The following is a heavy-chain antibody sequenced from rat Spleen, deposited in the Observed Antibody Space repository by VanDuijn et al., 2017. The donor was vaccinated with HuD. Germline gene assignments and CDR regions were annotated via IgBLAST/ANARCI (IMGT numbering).Heavy chain of an antibody. CDR1: GFTFSDYN. D-gene: IGHD1-2*01. CDR2: ITNSGGST. J-gene: IGHJ2*01. CDR3: TRDSSFYYFDY. Sequence: EVQLVESGGGLVQPGRSLKLSCAASGFTFSDYNMAWVRQAPTKDLEWVASITNSGGSTYYRDSVKGRFTISRDNAKSTLYLQMDSLRSEDTATYYCTRDSSFYYFDYWGQGVMVTVSS. V-gene: IGHV5S23*01.